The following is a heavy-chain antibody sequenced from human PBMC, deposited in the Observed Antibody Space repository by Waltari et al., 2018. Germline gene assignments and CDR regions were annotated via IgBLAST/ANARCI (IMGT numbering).Heavy chain of an antibody. V-gene: IGHV3-23*01. CDR3: AKDPIEGWLQYYFDY. CDR1: GFTFSSYA. Sequence: EVQLLESGGGLVQPGGSLRLSCAASGFTFSSYAMSWVRQAPGKGMEWVSAISGSGGSTYYADSVKGRFTISRDNSKNTLYLQMNSLRAEDTAVYYCAKDPIEGWLQYYFDYWGQGTLVTVSS. CDR2: ISGSGGST. D-gene: IGHD5-12*01. J-gene: IGHJ4*02.